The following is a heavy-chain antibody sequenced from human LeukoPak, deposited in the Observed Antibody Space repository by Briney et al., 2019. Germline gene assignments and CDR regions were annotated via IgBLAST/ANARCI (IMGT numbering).Heavy chain of an antibody. Sequence: SVKVSCKASGGTFSIYAISWVRQAPGQGLEWMGGIIPIFGTANYAQKFQGRVTIIADESTNTAYMELSNVRSEDTAVYYCARDSHRIYSYGLFDYWGQGTLVTVSS. D-gene: IGHD5-18*01. CDR1: GGTFSIYA. CDR3: ARDSHRIYSYGLFDY. V-gene: IGHV1-69*13. CDR2: IIPIFGTA. J-gene: IGHJ4*02.